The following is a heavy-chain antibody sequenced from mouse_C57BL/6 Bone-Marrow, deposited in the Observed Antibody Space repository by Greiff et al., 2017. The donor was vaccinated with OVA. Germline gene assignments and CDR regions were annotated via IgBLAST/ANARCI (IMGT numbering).Heavy chain of an antibody. Sequence: EVQLKQSGPELVKPGASVKISCKASGYTFTDYYMNWVKQSHGKSLEWIGDINPNNGGTSYNQKFKGKATLTVDKSSSTAYMELRSLTSEDSAVYYCARENYYGSSYTDAMDYWGQGTSVTVSS. CDR1: GYTFTDYY. V-gene: IGHV1-26*01. CDR3: ARENYYGSSYTDAMDY. CDR2: INPNNGGT. D-gene: IGHD1-1*01. J-gene: IGHJ4*01.